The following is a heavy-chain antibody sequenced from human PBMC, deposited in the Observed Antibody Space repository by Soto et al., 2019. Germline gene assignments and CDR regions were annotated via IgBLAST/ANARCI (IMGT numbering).Heavy chain of an antibody. V-gene: IGHV1-18*01. CDR1: GYTFSNYG. J-gene: IGHJ4*02. CDR3: ARDGSSSWPNFDY. Sequence: QVQLVQSGAEVKKPGASVKVSCKASGYTFSNYGISWVRQAPGQGLEWMGWISGYNGNTHYAQKFQGRVTMTADTSTSTAYMELRSLRSDDTAMFYCARDGSSSWPNFDYWGQGTLVTVSS. D-gene: IGHD6-13*01. CDR2: ISGYNGNT.